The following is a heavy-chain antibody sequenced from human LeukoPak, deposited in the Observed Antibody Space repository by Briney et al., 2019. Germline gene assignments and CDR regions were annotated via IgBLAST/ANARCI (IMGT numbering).Heavy chain of an antibody. CDR1: GYTFTSYY. V-gene: IGHV1-46*01. CDR2: INPSGGST. Sequence: GASVKVSCKASGYTFTSYYMHWVRQAPGQGLEWMGIINPSGGSTSYAQKFQGRVTMTRDTSTSTVYMELSSLRSEDTAVYYCARGLPDYYDSSGYYPDYWGQGTLVTVSS. CDR3: ARGLPDYYDSSGYYPDY. J-gene: IGHJ4*02. D-gene: IGHD3-22*01.